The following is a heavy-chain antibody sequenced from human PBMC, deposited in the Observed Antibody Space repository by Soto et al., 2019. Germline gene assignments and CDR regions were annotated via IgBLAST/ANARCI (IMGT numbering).Heavy chain of an antibody. Sequence: SETLSLTCAVSGYSISSDYYWGWIRQPPGKGLEWIGRIYHSGSTYYNPSLKSRVTMSVDTSKNQLSLKLCSVTAADTAVYYCARVMGAFGTTMVIDYWGQGTLVTV. CDR3: ARVMGAFGTTMVIDY. J-gene: IGHJ4*02. V-gene: IGHV4-38-2*01. D-gene: IGHD5-18*01. CDR2: IYHSGST. CDR1: GYSISSDYY.